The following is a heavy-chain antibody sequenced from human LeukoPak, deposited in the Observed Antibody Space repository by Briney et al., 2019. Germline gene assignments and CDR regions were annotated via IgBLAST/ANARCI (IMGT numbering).Heavy chain of an antibody. D-gene: IGHD6-19*01. CDR2: INPSGGST. V-gene: IGHV1-46*01. CDR1: GYTFTSYY. CDR3: ARGGWSEVEGKNWFDP. Sequence: ASVKVSCKASGYTFTSYYMHWVRQAPGQGLEWMGIINPSGGSTSYAQKFQGRVTMTRDTSTSTVYMELSSLRSEDTAVYYCARGGWSEVEGKNWFDPWGQGTLATVSS. J-gene: IGHJ5*02.